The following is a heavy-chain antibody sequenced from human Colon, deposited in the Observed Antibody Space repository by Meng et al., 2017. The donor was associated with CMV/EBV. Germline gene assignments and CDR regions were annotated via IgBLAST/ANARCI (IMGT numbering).Heavy chain of an antibody. Sequence: GESLKISCVTSGFTFTTYAMTWVRQTPEQRLEWVATISGSGGTTYYADSVKGRFTIARDNAKNTLFLQMTSLRDEDTAVYFCAKDRTSGWSFDSWGQGTQVTVSS. CDR3: AKDRTSGWSFDS. CDR2: ISGSGGTT. J-gene: IGHJ4*02. D-gene: IGHD6-19*01. V-gene: IGHV3-23*01. CDR1: GFTFTTYA.